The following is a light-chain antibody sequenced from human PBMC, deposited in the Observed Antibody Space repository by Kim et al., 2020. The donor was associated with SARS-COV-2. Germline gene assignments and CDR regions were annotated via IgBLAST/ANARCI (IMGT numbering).Light chain of an antibody. CDR2: GAS. Sequence: DIQMTQSPSSLSASVGDRVTITCRASQSISNYLNWYQQKPGKAPKLLIYGASSLQSGVPSRVSGSGSGTDFTLTISSLQPEDFATYYCQQSYGTPRTFGQGTKVDIK. CDR1: QSISNY. J-gene: IGKJ1*01. CDR3: QQSYGTPRT. V-gene: IGKV1-39*01.